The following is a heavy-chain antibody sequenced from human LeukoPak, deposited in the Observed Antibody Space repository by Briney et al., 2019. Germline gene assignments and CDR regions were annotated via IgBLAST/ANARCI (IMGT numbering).Heavy chain of an antibody. Sequence: PSETLSLTCTVSGGSISSSSYYWGWIRQPPGKGLEWIGSIYYSGSTYYNPSLKSRVTISVDTSKNHFSLNLTAVTAADTAVYYCARDLFYYDPRAPWKARPFDVWGHGTMVTVSS. V-gene: IGHV4-39*02. CDR2: IYYSGST. CDR1: GGSISSSSYY. CDR3: ARDLFYYDPRAPWKARPFDV. J-gene: IGHJ3*01. D-gene: IGHD3-22*01.